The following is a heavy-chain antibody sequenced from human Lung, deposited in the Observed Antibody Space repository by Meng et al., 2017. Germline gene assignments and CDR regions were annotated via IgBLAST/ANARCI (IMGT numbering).Heavy chain of an antibody. CDR1: GGSFSDYY. CDR3: ARGPTTMAHDFDY. D-gene: IGHD4-11*01. Sequence: VQRHVWAEGLLNTSETLSLPGVVSGGSFSDYYWGWIRQPPGKGLEWIGEINHSGSTNYNPSLESRATISVDTSQNNLSLKLSSVTAADSAVYYCARGPTTMAHDFDYWGQGTLVTVSS. CDR2: INHSGST. V-gene: IGHV4-34*01. J-gene: IGHJ4*02.